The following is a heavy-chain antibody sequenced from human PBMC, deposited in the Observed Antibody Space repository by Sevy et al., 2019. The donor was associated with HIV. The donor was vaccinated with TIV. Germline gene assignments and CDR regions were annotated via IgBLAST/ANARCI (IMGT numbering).Heavy chain of an antibody. J-gene: IGHJ4*02. CDR2: ISGSGVTT. CDR3: AKAGVRVGGTFDLFYFDY. D-gene: IGHD6-19*01. CDR1: GFTFSTYA. Sequence: GGSLRLSCAASGFTFSTYAMSWVRQVPGKGLEWVSGISGSGVTTYYADSVKGRFTISRDNSKNTLYLQMNSLTAEDTAVYYCAKAGVRVGGTFDLFYFDYWGQGTLVTVSS. V-gene: IGHV3-23*01.